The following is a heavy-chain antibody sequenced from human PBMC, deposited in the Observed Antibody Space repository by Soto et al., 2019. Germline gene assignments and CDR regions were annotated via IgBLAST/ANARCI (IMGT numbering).Heavy chain of an antibody. CDR3: AKRGYCSSTSCYGGYYFDY. CDR2: ISGSGGST. V-gene: IGHV3-23*01. CDR1: GFTFSIYA. J-gene: IGHJ4*02. Sequence: GGSLRLSFAASGFTFSIYAMSWVRQAPGKGLEWVSAISGSGGSTYYADSVKGRFTISRDNSKNTLYLQMNSLRAEDTAVYYCAKRGYCSSTSCYGGYYFDYWGQGTLVTVSS. D-gene: IGHD2-2*01.